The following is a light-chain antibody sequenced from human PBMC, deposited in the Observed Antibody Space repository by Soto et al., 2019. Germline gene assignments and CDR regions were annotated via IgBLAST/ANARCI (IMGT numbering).Light chain of an antibody. CDR3: QQYNNWHGT. CDR1: KSVSSN. V-gene: IGKV3-15*01. Sequence: EIVMTQSPATLSVSPGERATLSCRASKSVSSNLAWYQQYPGQAPRLLIYVASTRATGIPARFSGSGSRTDFTVTISSLQSEDFAVYYCQQYNNWHGTFGQGTKVE. J-gene: IGKJ1*01. CDR2: VAS.